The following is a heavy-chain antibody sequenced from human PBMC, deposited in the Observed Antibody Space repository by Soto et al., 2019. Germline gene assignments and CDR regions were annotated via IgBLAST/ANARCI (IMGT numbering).Heavy chain of an antibody. CDR1: GGTFSSYT. Sequence: QVQLVQSGAEVKKPGSSVKVSCKASGGTFSSYTISWVRQAPGQGLEWMGRIIPILGIANYAQKFQGRVTITADKSTSTASMELSSLRSEDTAVYYCARGSYGDYLDYWGQGTLVTVSS. V-gene: IGHV1-69*02. CDR2: IIPILGIA. J-gene: IGHJ4*02. CDR3: ARGSYGDYLDY. D-gene: IGHD4-17*01.